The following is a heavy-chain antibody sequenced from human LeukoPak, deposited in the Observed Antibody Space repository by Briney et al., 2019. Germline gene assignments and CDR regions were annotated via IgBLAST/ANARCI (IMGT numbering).Heavy chain of an antibody. CDR1: GFTFSSYS. D-gene: IGHD3-22*01. V-gene: IGHV3-21*01. J-gene: IGHJ3*02. Sequence: SGGSLRLSCAASGFTFSSYSMNWVRQAPGKGLEWVSSISSSSSYIYYADSVKGRFTISRDNAKNSLYLQMNGLRAEDTAVYYCARDIRVVNAFDIWGQGTMVTVSS. CDR2: ISSSSSYI. CDR3: ARDIRVVNAFDI.